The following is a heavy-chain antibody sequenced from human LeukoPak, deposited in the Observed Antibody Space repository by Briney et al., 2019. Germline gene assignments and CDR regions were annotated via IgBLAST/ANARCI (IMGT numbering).Heavy chain of an antibody. CDR3: ARGVNTISFTFDY. D-gene: IGHD3-22*01. J-gene: IGHJ4*02. CDR1: GFIFRDYS. Sequence: GGSLRLSCAASGFIFRDYSMHWVRQVPGKGLEWISLISGDGVTTYYADSVKGRFTISRDNHEDSLYLQMNTLRTEDTAFYYCARGVNTISFTFDYWARDPWSPSPQ. CDR2: ISGDGVTT. V-gene: IGHV3-43*02.